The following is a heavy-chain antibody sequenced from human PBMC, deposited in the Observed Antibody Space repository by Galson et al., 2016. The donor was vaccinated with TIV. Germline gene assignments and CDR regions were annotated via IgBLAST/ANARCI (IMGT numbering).Heavy chain of an antibody. D-gene: IGHD2-21*02. CDR3: ALTYCGGDCYPPGGMDV. J-gene: IGHJ6*02. Sequence: SVKVSCKASGGIFSTYAISWVRQAPGQGLEWMGGIIPIFDTTNYAEKFQGRVTITADESTSTAYMELSSPRSEDTAIYYCALTYCGGDCYPPGGMDVWGQGTTVTVSS. CDR2: IIPIFDTT. CDR1: GGIFSTYA. V-gene: IGHV1-69*13.